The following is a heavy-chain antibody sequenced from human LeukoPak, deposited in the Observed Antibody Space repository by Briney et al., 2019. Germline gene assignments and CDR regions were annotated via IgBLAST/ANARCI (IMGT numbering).Heavy chain of an antibody. CDR1: GGSISGSDYY. J-gene: IGHJ4*02. Sequence: SETLSLTCSVSGGSISGSDYYWGWIRQPPGKGLEWIGSMFYGGATYYNASLKSRVTISVDTSKNHLSLKLTSVTAADTAVYYCATPSSYCTTADCHKVAIDYWGRGTLVTVSS. CDR3: ATPSSYCTTADCHKVAIDY. D-gene: IGHD2-8*01. CDR2: MFYGGAT. V-gene: IGHV4-39*02.